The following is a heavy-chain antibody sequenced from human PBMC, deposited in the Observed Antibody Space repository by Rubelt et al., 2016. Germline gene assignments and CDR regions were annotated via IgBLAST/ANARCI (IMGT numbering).Heavy chain of an antibody. J-gene: IGHJ4*02. CDR1: GFTFSSEAM. Sequence: QVQLVESGGGVVQPGGSLRLSCAASGFTFSSEAMRWVRQAPWQGLAWIGEINTSGRTNYTPSLKILVSISVDTSKNQFSLKLTSVTAAATAIYYCARQSADETSGYYYVHFWGQGARVTVSS. CDR2: INTSGRT. CDR3: ARQSADETSGYYYVHF. D-gene: IGHD3-22*01. V-gene: IGHV4-4*02.